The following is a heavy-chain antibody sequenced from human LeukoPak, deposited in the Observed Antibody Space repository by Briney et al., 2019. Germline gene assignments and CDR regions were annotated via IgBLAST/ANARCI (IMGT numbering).Heavy chain of an antibody. CDR1: GYTFTSYG. Sequence: GASVKVSCKASGYTFTSYGISWVRQAPGQGLEWMGWISAYNGNTNYAQKLQGRVTMTTDTSTSTAYMELRSLRSDDTAVYYCARGFTAYYHDSSGYYYLGYWGQGTLVTVSS. CDR2: ISAYNGNT. D-gene: IGHD3-22*01. V-gene: IGHV1-18*01. CDR3: ARGFTAYYHDSSGYYYLGY. J-gene: IGHJ4*02.